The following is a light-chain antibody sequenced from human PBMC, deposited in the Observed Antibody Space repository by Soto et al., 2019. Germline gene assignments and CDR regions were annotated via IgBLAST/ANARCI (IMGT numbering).Light chain of an antibody. V-gene: IGKV3-20*01. CDR2: DAS. Sequence: TVLTHSPGTLSLSPGERATLSCMTSQNVSSNLLVWYQQHPGQAPRLLFYDASTRATGIPARFSGSGSGTDFTLTISRLEPEDFAVYYCQQYGSSPWTFGQGTKVDIK. J-gene: IGKJ1*01. CDR3: QQYGSSPWT. CDR1: QNVSSNL.